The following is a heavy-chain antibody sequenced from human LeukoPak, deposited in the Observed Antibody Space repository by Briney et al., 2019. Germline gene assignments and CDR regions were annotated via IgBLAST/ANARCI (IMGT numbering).Heavy chain of an antibody. Sequence: SVKVSCKASGGTFSSYAISWVRQAPGQGLEWMGGIIPIFGTANYAQKFQGRVTITADESTSTAYMELSSLRSEDTAVYYCARDPGYCSSTSCYTGDLDYWGQGTLVTASS. CDR2: IIPIFGTA. CDR3: ARDPGYCSSTSCYTGDLDY. D-gene: IGHD2-2*02. CDR1: GGTFSSYA. V-gene: IGHV1-69*13. J-gene: IGHJ4*02.